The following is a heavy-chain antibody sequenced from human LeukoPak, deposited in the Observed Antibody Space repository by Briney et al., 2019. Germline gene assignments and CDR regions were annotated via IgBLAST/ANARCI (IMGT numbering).Heavy chain of an antibody. Sequence: GASVKVSCKASGYTFTGYYMHWVRQAPGQGLEWMAIINPTSGSTSYAQKFQGRVTMTRDMSTSTVYMELSSLRSEDTAMYYCARDPSPYCTNHVCYPNYYFDYWGQGTLVTVSS. D-gene: IGHD2-8*01. J-gene: IGHJ4*02. V-gene: IGHV1-46*01. CDR3: ARDPSPYCTNHVCYPNYYFDY. CDR1: GYTFTGYY. CDR2: INPTSGST.